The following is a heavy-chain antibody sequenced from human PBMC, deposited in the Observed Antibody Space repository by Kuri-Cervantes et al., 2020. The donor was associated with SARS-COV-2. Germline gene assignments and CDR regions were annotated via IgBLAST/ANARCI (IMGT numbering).Heavy chain of an antibody. V-gene: IGHV3-74*01. J-gene: IGHJ6*03. CDR2: INNDGSST. D-gene: IGHD2-15*01. CDR1: GFTFSSYW. CDR3: ARDRIAPTGWDCYMDV. Sequence: ETLSLTCAASGFTFSSYWMHWVRQAPGKGLVWVSRINNDGSSTSYADSVKGRFTISRDNAKNTLYLQMNSLRAEDTAVYYCARDRIAPTGWDCYMDVWGKGTTVTVSS.